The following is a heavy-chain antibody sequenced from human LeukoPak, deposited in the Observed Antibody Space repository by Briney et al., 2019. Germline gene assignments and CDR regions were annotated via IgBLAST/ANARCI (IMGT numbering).Heavy chain of an antibody. D-gene: IGHD5-12*01. J-gene: IGHJ4*02. CDR2: ISYDGSNK. CDR1: GFTFSSYA. CDR3: AKDPNPPHVDYFDY. V-gene: IGHV3-30-3*02. Sequence: GGSLRLSCAASGFTFSSYAMHWVRQAPGKGLEWVAVISYDGSNKYYADSVKGRFTISRDNSKNTLYLQMNSLGAEDTAVYYCAKDPNPPHVDYFDYWGQGTLVTVSS.